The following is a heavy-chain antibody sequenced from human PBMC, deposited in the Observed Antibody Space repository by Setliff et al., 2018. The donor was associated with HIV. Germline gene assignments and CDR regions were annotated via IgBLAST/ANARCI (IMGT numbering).Heavy chain of an antibody. CDR2: IYYRGSA. J-gene: IGHJ4*02. Sequence: SETLSLTCTVSGGSITTTNYYWGWVRQSPGKGLEWIGVIYYRGSAYYNLSLQSRVTLSVDTSKNSFSLHLTSVTAADTAVYFCARARGPPLPVLDFWGPGTLGTVSS. V-gene: IGHV4-39*07. D-gene: IGHD3-10*01. CDR1: GGSITTTNYY. CDR3: ARARGPPLPVLDF.